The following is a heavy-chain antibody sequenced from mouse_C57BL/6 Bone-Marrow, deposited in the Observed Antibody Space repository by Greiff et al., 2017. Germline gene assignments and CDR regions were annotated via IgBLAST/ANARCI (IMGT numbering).Heavy chain of an antibody. CDR1: GYTFTSYW. CDR2: IDPNSGGT. Sequence: VQLQQPGAELVKPGASVKLSCKASGYTFTSYWMHWVKQRPGRGLEWIGRIDPNSGGTKYNEKFKSKATLTVDKPSSTAYMQLSSLTSEDSAVYDCAREGDGYYAVGFAYWGQGTLVTVSA. J-gene: IGHJ3*01. CDR3: AREGDGYYAVGFAY. V-gene: IGHV1-72*01. D-gene: IGHD2-3*01.